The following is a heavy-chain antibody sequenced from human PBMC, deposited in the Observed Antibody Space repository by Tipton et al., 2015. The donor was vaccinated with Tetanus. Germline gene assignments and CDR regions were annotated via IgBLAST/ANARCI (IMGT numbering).Heavy chain of an antibody. CDR1: GYTFTSYD. J-gene: IGHJ4*02. CDR2: MNPNSGNT. CDR3: ARINSGISSGEGTDPIDY. D-gene: IGHD3-10*01. Sequence: QLVQSGAEAKKPGASVKVSCKASGYTFTSYDISWVRQATGQGLEWMGWMNPNSGNTGYAQKFQGRVTMTRNTSISTAYMELSSLRSEDMAVYYCARINSGISSGEGTDPIDYWGQGTLVTVSS. V-gene: IGHV1-8*01.